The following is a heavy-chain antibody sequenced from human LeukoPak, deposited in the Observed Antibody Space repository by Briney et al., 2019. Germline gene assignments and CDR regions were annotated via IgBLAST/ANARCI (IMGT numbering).Heavy chain of an antibody. J-gene: IGHJ6*03. V-gene: IGHV4-39*07. CDR2: IYYSGST. Sequence: SETLSLTCTVSGGSISSSSYYWGWIRQPPGKGLEWIGSIYYSGSTNYTPSLKSRVTISVDTSKNQFSLKLSSVTAADTAVYYCARGPDWSGPNYMDVWGKGTTVTVSS. CDR1: GGSISSSSYY. CDR3: ARGPDWSGPNYMDV. D-gene: IGHD3-3*01.